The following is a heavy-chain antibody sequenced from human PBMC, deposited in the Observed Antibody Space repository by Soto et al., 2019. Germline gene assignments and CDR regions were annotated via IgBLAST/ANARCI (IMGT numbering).Heavy chain of an antibody. CDR3: AKDQGRIEWLHEGDY. CDR2: ISGSGGST. J-gene: IGHJ4*02. V-gene: IGHV3-23*01. D-gene: IGHD6-19*01. CDR1: GFTFSSYA. Sequence: EVQLLESGGGLVQPGGSLRLSCAASGFTFSSYAMSWVRQAPGKGLEWVSAISGSGGSTYYADSVKGRFTISRDNSKNTLYLQKNSLRAEDTAVYYCAKDQGRIEWLHEGDYWGQGTLVTVSS.